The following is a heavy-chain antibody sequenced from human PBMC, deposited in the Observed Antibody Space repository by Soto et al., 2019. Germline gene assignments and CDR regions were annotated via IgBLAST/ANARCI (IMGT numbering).Heavy chain of an antibody. CDR2: IYYSGST. CDR1: GGSISSSSYY. D-gene: IGHD5-18*01. CDR3: AIRTPYVDTAMVIFAGNYYGMDV. Sequence: PSETLSLTCTVPGGSISSSSYYWGWIRQPPGKGLEWIGSIYYSGSTYYNPSLKSRVTISVDTSKNQFSLKLSSVTAADTAVYYCAIRTPYVDTAMVIFAGNYYGMDVWGQGTTVTVSS. J-gene: IGHJ6*02. V-gene: IGHV4-39*01.